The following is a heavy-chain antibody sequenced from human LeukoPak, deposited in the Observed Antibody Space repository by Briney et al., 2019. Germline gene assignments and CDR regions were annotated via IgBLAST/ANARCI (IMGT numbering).Heavy chain of an antibody. Sequence: ASVKVSCKASGYTFTGYYMHWVRQAPGQGLEWMGRINPNSGGTNYAQKFQGRVTMTRDTSISTAYMELSRLRSDDTAAYYCARGFAYYYDSSGLGYWGQGTLVTVSS. J-gene: IGHJ4*02. CDR2: INPNSGGT. D-gene: IGHD3-22*01. V-gene: IGHV1-2*06. CDR1: GYTFTGYY. CDR3: ARGFAYYYDSSGLGY.